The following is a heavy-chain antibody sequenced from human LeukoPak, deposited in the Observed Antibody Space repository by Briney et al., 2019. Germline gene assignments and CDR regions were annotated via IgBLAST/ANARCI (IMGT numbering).Heavy chain of an antibody. D-gene: IGHD2-15*01. J-gene: IGHJ6*02. CDR3: ARDLIQYCSGGSCYNTDYYYGMDV. Sequence: GRSLRLSCSACGFTFSSYVIHWVRQAPGKGLAGVAVISYDGSNKYYADSVKGRFTTSRDNSKNTLYLQMNSLRAEDTAVYYCARDLIQYCSGGSCYNTDYYYGMDVWGQGTTVTVSS. CDR1: GFTFSSYV. V-gene: IGHV3-30*03. CDR2: ISYDGSNK.